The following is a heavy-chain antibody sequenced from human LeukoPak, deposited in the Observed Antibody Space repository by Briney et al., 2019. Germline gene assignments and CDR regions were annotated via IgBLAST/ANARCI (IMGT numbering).Heavy chain of an antibody. J-gene: IGHJ6*03. V-gene: IGHV4-59*12. CDR3: AREGLVVVAATRYYYYYYYMDV. CDR2: IYYSGST. D-gene: IGHD2-15*01. Sequence: SSETLSLTCTVSGGSISSYYWSWIRQPPGKGLEWIGYIYYSGSTNYNPSLKRRVTISVDTSKNLFSLKLRSVTAADTAVYYCAREGLVVVAATRYYYYYYYMDVWGKGTTVTISS. CDR1: GGSISSYY.